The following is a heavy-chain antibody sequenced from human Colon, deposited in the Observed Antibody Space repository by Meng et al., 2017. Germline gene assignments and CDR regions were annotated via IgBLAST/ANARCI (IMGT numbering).Heavy chain of an antibody. Sequence: SVKISCSASAGSISSNPSSWLRQAPGQGLEWMGGIIPIFGTAIYVQKLQGRVTITADESTSTAYMVLSSLSSEDTAVYYCERVLIPGHPDILNGYYDSWGQGTLVTVSS. CDR1: AGSISSNP. J-gene: IGHJ4*02. CDR3: ERVLIPGHPDILNGYYDS. CDR2: IIPIFGTA. D-gene: IGHD3-9*01. V-gene: IGHV1-69*13.